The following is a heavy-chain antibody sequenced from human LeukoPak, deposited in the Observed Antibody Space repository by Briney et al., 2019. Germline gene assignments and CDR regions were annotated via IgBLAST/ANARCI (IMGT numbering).Heavy chain of an antibody. CDR2: IRYDGSNK. CDR3: AKERDTAMVTIDY. D-gene: IGHD5-18*01. CDR1: GFTFSSYG. Sequence: PGGSLRLSCAASGFTFSSYGMHWVRQAPGKGLEWVAFIRYDGSNKYYADSVKGRFTISRDNSKNTLYLQMNGLRAEGTAVYYCAKERDTAMVTIDYWGQGTLVTVSS. V-gene: IGHV3-30*02. J-gene: IGHJ4*02.